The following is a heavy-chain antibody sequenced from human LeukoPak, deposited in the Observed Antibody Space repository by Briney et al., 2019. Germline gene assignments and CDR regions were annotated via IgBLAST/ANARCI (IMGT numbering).Heavy chain of an antibody. D-gene: IGHD3-3*01. CDR2: IRYDGSNK. V-gene: IGHV3-30*02. CDR1: GFTFSSYG. CDR3: AKDLPMYYDFWSGLFDY. J-gene: IGHJ4*02. Sequence: GGSLRLPCAASGFTFSSYGMHWVRQAPGKGLEWVAFIRYDGSNKYYADSVKGRFTISRDNSKNTLYLQMNSLRAEDTAVYYCAKDLPMYYDFWSGLFDYWGQGTLVTVSS.